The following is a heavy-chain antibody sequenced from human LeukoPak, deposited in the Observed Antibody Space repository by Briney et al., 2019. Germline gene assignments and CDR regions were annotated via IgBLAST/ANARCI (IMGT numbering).Heavy chain of an antibody. CDR1: GFTFNIYW. D-gene: IGHD4-17*01. CDR2: INQDGSEK. Sequence: GGSPRLSCAASGFTFNIYWMSWVRQAPGKGLEWVANINQDGSEKYYVDSVKGRFTISRDNAKNSLYLQMNSLRAEDTAVYYCARDKSYGDSEDYWGQGTLVTVSS. J-gene: IGHJ4*02. V-gene: IGHV3-7*05. CDR3: ARDKSYGDSEDY.